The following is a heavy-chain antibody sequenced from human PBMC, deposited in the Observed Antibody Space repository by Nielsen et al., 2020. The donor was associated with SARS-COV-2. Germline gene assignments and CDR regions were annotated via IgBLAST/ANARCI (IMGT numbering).Heavy chain of an antibody. CDR1: GGSISSGGYS. CDR2: IYHSGST. J-gene: IGHJ4*02. CDR3: ARTPMCSGGSCYWYGDYVSYFGY. V-gene: IGHV4-30-2*01. D-gene: IGHD2-15*01. Sequence: SETLSLTCAVSGGSISSGGYSWSWIRQPPGKGLEWIGYIYHSGSTYYNPSLKSRVTISVDRSKNQFSLKLSSVTAADTAVYYCARTPMCSGGSCYWYGDYVSYFGYWGQGTLVTVSS.